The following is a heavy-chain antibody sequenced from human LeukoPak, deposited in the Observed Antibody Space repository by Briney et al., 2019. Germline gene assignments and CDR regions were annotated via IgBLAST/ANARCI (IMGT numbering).Heavy chain of an antibody. Sequence: SETLSLTCTVSGGSISSSSYYWGWIRQPPGKGLEWIGSIYYSGSTYYNPSLKSRVTISVDTSKNQFSLKLSSVTAADTAVYYCARSRDTNYYYGSGSYKRKSKHFDYWGQGTLVTVSS. D-gene: IGHD3-10*01. CDR2: IYYSGST. J-gene: IGHJ4*02. V-gene: IGHV4-39*07. CDR3: ARSRDTNYYYGSGSYKRKSKHFDY. CDR1: GGSISSSSYY.